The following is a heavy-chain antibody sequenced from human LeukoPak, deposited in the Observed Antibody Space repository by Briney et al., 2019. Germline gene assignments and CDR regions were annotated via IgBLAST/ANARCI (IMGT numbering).Heavy chain of an antibody. CDR2: ISWNSGSI. V-gene: IGHV3-9*01. Sequence: GGSLRLSCAASGFTFDDYAMHWVRQAPGKGLEWVSGISWNSGSIGYADSVKGRFTISRDNAKNSLYLQMNSLRAEDTALYYCAKDRADIPNFFFDYWGQGTLVTVSS. CDR3: AKDRADIPNFFFDY. J-gene: IGHJ4*02. D-gene: IGHD1-1*01. CDR1: GFTFDDYA.